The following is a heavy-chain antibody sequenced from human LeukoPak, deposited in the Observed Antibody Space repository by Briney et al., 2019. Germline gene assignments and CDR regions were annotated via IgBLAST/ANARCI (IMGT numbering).Heavy chain of an antibody. CDR3: ARGWFDTTAYHHPFDY. J-gene: IGHJ4*02. D-gene: IGHD3-9*01. V-gene: IGHV1-18*01. CDR1: GYTFSRYG. Sequence: ASVKVSCEASGYTFSRYGISWVRQAPGQGLEWMGWISPYNGNVNYAHQLQDRVTMTTDTSTGTAYMEVRSLRSDDTAVYYCARGWFDTTAYHHPFDYWGQGTLVTVSS. CDR2: ISPYNGNV.